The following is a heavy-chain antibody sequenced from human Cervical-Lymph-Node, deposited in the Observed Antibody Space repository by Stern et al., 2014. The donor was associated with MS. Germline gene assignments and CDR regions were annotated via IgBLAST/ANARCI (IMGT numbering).Heavy chain of an antibody. V-gene: IGHV3-11*01. CDR1: GFTFSDYY. D-gene: IGHD4-17*01. CDR2: ISSSGSTR. Sequence: VQLVESGGGLVKPGGSLRLSCAASGFTFSDYYMSWIRQAPGKGLECISYISSSGSTRYYADSVKGRFTISRDNANKSLYLQMNSLRAEDTAVYYCTRDKAFTVTHDYWGHGTLVTVSS. CDR3: TRDKAFTVTHDY. J-gene: IGHJ4*01.